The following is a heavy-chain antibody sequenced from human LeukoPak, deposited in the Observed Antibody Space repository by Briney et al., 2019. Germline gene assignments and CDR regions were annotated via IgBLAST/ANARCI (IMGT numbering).Heavy chain of an antibody. Sequence: SGPALVKPTQTLTLTCTFSGFSLRTSGMCVSWIRQPPGKALEWLARIDWEDDKYYITSLKTRLTISKDTSKNQVVLTMTNMDPVDTATYYCARSYYFDSNGSVDYWGQGTLVTVSS. V-gene: IGHV2-70*11. CDR3: ARSYYFDSNGSVDY. CDR2: IDWEDDK. CDR1: GFSLRTSGMC. D-gene: IGHD3-22*01. J-gene: IGHJ4*02.